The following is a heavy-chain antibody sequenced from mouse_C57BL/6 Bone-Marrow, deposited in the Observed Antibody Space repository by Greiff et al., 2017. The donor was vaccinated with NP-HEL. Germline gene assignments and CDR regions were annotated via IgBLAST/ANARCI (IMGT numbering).Heavy chain of an antibody. V-gene: IGHV5-9*01. J-gene: IGHJ3*01. D-gene: IGHD2-2*01. CDR1: GFTFSSYT. CDR3: ARRGYFAY. CDR2: ISGGGGNT. Sequence: EVNLVESGGGLVKPGGSLKLSCAASGFTFSSYTMSWVRQTPEKRLEWVATISGGGGNTYYPDSVKGRFTISRDNAKNTLYLQMSSLRSEDTALYYCARRGYFAYWGQGTLVTVSA.